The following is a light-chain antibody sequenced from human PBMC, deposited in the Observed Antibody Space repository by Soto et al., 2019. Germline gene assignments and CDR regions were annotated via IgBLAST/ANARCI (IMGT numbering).Light chain of an antibody. J-gene: IGKJ5*01. CDR2: DAS. CDR3: QQRSNWPIT. V-gene: IGKV3-11*01. CDR1: QSVSSY. Sequence: EIVMTQSPATLSFSPVESATLSCRASQSVSSYLAWYQQKPGQAPRLLIYDASNRATGVPARFRGSGSGTDFTLTISSLQPEDFSVYYCQQRSNWPITFGQGTRLEIK.